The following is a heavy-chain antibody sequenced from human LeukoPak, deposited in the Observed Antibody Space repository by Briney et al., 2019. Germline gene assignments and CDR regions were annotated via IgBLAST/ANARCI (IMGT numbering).Heavy chain of an antibody. Sequence: ASVKVSCKASGYTFTSYYMHWVRQAPGQWLEWMGMINPSGGSTSYAQKFQGRVTMTRDTSTSTVYMELSSLRSEDTAVYYCARDVAIAAAGYYFDYWGQGTLVTVSS. CDR1: GYTFTSYY. CDR2: INPSGGST. J-gene: IGHJ4*02. CDR3: ARDVAIAAAGYYFDY. D-gene: IGHD6-13*01. V-gene: IGHV1-46*01.